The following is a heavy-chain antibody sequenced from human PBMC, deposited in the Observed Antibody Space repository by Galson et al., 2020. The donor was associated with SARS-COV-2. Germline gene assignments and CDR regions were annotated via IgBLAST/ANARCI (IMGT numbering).Heavy chain of an antibody. CDR3: ASSISVGSSSWYVVLWVNYYYYGMYV. CDR1: GFTVSSNY. Sequence: CAALGFTVSSNYMSWVRQAPGRGMEWVSVSDCGGSTYYEDSVKGRFTISRDNATNTLDLQMNSLSAEDTAVYYGASSISVGSSSWYVVLWVNYYYYGMYVWGQVSTVTVSS. D-gene: IGHD6-13*01. CDR2: SDCGGST. J-gene: IGHJ6*02. V-gene: IGHV3-53*01.